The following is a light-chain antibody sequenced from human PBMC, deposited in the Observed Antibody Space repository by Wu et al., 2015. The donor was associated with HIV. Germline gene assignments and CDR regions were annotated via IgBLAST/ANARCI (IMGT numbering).Light chain of an antibody. CDR2: AAS. CDR3: QQYHSYPRT. Sequence: AIRITQSPSSLSASTGDRVTITCRANESISSYLGWYQQKPGEAPKLLIYAASTLQSGVPSRFSGSGSGTDFILTISCLQSEDLASYYCQQYHSYPRTFGQGTKVE. J-gene: IGKJ1*01. V-gene: IGKV1-8*01. CDR1: ESISSY.